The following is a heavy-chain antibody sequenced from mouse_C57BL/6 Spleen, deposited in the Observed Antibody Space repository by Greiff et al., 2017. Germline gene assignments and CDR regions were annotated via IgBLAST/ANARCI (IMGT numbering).Heavy chain of an antibody. CDR1: GYTFTSYW. Sequence: VQLQQSGAELAQPGASVKMSCKASGYTFTSYWMHWVKQRPGQGLEWIGYINPSSGYTKYNQKFKDKATLTADKSSSTAYMQLSSLTYEDSAVYDCARPGSSPDWYFDVWGTGTTVTVSS. J-gene: IGHJ1*03. CDR3: ARPGSSPDWYFDV. CDR2: INPSSGYT. V-gene: IGHV1-7*01. D-gene: IGHD1-1*01.